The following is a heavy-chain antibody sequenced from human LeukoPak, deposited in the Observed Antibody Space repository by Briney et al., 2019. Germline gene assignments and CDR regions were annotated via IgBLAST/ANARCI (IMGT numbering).Heavy chain of an antibody. D-gene: IGHD3-10*01. CDR1: GFTFSIYS. CDR3: VAKVRGVIDY. Sequence: PGGSLRLSCAASGFTFSIYSVNWVRQAPGKGLEWVGRIRNKANSYTTEYAASAEGRFIISRDDSKNSLYLQMNSLKTEDTAVYYCVAKVRGVIDYWGQGTLVTVSS. CDR2: IRNKANSYTT. J-gene: IGHJ4*02. V-gene: IGHV3-72*01.